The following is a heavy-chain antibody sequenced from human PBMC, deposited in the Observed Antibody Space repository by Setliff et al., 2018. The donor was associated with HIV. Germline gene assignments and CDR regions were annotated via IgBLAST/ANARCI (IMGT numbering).Heavy chain of an antibody. J-gene: IGHJ6*03. D-gene: IGHD2-2*01. V-gene: IGHV3-30*03. CDR3: ATQPPAALSYYYYYMDV. CDR1: GFTFNNYG. CDR2: ISYDGSHK. Sequence: GGSLRLSCAASGFTFNNYGMHWVRQAPGKGLEWVAVISYDGSHKYYADSVKGRFTISRDNAKNSLYLQMNSLRAEDTAVYYCATQPPAALSYYYYYMDVWGKGTTVTVSS.